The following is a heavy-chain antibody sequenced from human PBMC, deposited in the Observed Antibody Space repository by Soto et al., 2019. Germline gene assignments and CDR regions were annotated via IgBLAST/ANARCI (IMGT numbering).Heavy chain of an antibody. CDR1: GYTFTSYD. CDR3: AREKSYGYADY. Sequence: QLQLVQSGAAVKKPGASVKVSCKASGYTFTSYDINWVRQATGQGLEWRGWRNPNSGNTGYAQKFQGRVTMTRNTTISTAYTELRGLRCDGTAVYYCAREKSYGYADYWGQGTLVTVSS. J-gene: IGHJ4*02. CDR2: RNPNSGNT. D-gene: IGHD5-18*01. V-gene: IGHV1-8*01.